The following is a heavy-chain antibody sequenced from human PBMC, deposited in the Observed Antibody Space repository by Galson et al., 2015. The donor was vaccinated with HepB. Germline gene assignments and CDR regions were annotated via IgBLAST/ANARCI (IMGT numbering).Heavy chain of an antibody. Sequence: CAISGDSVSSNSATWNWMRQSPSRGLEWLGRTYYRSKWYDEYAESVKSRITINSDTSKNQSSLQLNSVTPEDTAVYYCVRDGGWRFDYWGQGTLVTVSP. J-gene: IGHJ4*02. D-gene: IGHD3-3*01. V-gene: IGHV6-1*01. CDR1: GDSVSSNSAT. CDR3: VRDGGWRFDY. CDR2: TYYRSKWYD.